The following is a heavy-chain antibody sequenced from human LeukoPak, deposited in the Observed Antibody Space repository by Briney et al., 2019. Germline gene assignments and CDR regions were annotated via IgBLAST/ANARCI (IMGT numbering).Heavy chain of an antibody. CDR1: EYTFTGYY. CDR2: INPNSGGT. Sequence: ASVKVSCKASEYTFTGYYMHWVRQAPGQGLEWMGWINPNSGGTNYAQKFQGRVTMTRDTSISTAYMELSRLRSDDTAVYYCARDRGSSDYYDSSGYYRFAFDIWGQGTMVTVSS. D-gene: IGHD3-22*01. J-gene: IGHJ3*02. CDR3: ARDRGSSDYYDSSGYYRFAFDI. V-gene: IGHV1-2*02.